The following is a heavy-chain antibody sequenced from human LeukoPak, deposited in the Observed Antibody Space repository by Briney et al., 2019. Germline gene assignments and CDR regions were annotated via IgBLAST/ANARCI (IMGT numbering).Heavy chain of an antibody. CDR2: ISCSSSYI. J-gene: IGHJ5*02. CDR1: GFTFRISS. V-gene: IGHV3-21*04. CDR3: ARGGQVAPQPGNWFDP. D-gene: IGHD2-2*01. Sequence: GGSLRLFCGAYGFTFRISSMKWARQARGKGVEWVSSISCSSSYIYYADSVKGRFTISRDNAKNSLYLQMNSLRAEDTAVYYCARGGQVAPQPGNWFDPWGQGTLVTVSS.